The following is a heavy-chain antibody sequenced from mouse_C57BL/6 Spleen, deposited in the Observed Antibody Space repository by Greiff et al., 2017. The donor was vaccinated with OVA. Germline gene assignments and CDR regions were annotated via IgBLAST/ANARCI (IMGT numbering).Heavy chain of an antibody. J-gene: IGHJ4*01. CDR2: IDPNSGGT. CDR1: GYTFTSYW. CDR3: SRGGDYDGPLYYAMDY. D-gene: IGHD2-4*01. Sequence: VQLQQSGAELVKPGASVKLSCKASGYTFTSYWMHWVQQRPGRGLEWIGRIDPNSGGTKYNETFKSKATLTVDKPTSTAYMQLCSLTSEVSAVYYLSRGGDYDGPLYYAMDYWGQGTSVTVSS. V-gene: IGHV1-72*01.